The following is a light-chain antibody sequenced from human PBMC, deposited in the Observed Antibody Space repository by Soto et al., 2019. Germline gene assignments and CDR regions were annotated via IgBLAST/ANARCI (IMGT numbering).Light chain of an antibody. CDR1: SSDIGRYDY. CDR2: RVI. J-gene: IGLJ3*02. V-gene: IGLV2-14*03. Sequence: QSVLTQPASMSGSPGQSITISCTGTSSDIGRYDYVSWYQQLPGKAPKLIIYRVINRPSGVSDRFSGSKSGNSASLSISGLHPDDEASYFCGSYTSATTWVFGGGTKLTAL. CDR3: GSYTSATTWV.